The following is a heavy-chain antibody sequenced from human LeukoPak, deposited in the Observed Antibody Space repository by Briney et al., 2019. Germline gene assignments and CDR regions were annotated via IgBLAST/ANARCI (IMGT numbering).Heavy chain of an antibody. CDR1: GGSFSGYY. J-gene: IGHJ6*03. CDR2: INHSGST. Sequence: SETLTLTCAVYGGSFSGYYWSWIRQPPGKGLEWIGEINHSGSTNYNPSLKSRVTISVDTSKNQFSLKLSSVTAADTAVYYCAGLFDYGDSHYYYYYMDVWGKGTTVTVSS. V-gene: IGHV4-34*01. CDR3: AGLFDYGDSHYYYYYMDV. D-gene: IGHD4-17*01.